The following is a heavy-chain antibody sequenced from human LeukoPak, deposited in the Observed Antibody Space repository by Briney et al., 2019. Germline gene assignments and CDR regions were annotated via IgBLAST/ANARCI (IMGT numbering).Heavy chain of an antibody. J-gene: IGHJ5*02. CDR3: AKLYREYCFSTNCPNWFDP. D-gene: IGHD2-2*01. CDR2: ISGSGGST. CDR1: RFTFAGYSTYA. Sequence: GGSLRLSCAAPRFTFAGYSTYAMSGVRQAPGKGLEWFSAISGSGGSTYSSDSVKGRFTISRDNSKNTLYLQMNSLRAEDTAVYYCAKLYREYCFSTNCPNWFDPWGQGTLVTVSS. V-gene: IGHV3-23*01.